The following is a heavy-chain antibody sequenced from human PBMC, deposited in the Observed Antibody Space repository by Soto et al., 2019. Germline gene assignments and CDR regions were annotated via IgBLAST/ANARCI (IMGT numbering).Heavy chain of an antibody. V-gene: IGHV3-64*01. CDR2: ISGNGGST. Sequence: EVQLVESGGGLVQPGGSLRLSCAASGFTFSNYAMHWVRQAPGKGLEYVSAISGNGGSTYYASSVKGRFTISRDNSKNTLYLQMGRLRTEDMAVYYCARRSVWAFDIWGQGTMVTVSS. J-gene: IGHJ3*02. D-gene: IGHD3-16*01. CDR1: GFTFSNYA. CDR3: ARRSVWAFDI.